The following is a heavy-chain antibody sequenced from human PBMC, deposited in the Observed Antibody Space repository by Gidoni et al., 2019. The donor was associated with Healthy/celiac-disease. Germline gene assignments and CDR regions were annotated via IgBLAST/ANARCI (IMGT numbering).Heavy chain of an antibody. D-gene: IGHD3-3*01. CDR1: VFPFSHPS. CDR2: TRNKANSYTT. Sequence: EVQLVESGGGLVQPGGSLRLSCAASVFPFSHPSMDWVRQAPGKGLEWVGRTRNKANSYTTEYAASVKGRFTISRDDSKNSLYLQMNSLKTEDTAVYYCARANYDFWSGYIPLDYWGQGTLVTVSS. CDR3: ARANYDFWSGYIPLDY. V-gene: IGHV3-72*01. J-gene: IGHJ4*02.